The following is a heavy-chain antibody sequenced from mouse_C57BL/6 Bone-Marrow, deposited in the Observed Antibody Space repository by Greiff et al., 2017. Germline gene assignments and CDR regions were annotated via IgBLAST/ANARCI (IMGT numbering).Heavy chain of an antibody. CDR3: TRRGSSYLYYFDY. Sequence: EVMLVESGGGLVQPGGSMKLSCAASGFTFSDAWMDWVRQSPEKGLEWVAEIRNKANNHATYYAESVKGRFTISRDDSKSSVYLQMNSLRAEDTGIYYCTRRGSSYLYYFDYWGQGTTLTVSS. V-gene: IGHV6-6*01. D-gene: IGHD1-1*01. CDR2: IRNKANNHAT. J-gene: IGHJ2*01. CDR1: GFTFSDAW.